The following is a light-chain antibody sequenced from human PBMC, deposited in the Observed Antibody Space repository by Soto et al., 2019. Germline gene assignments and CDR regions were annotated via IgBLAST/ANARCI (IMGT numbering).Light chain of an antibody. V-gene: IGKV1-5*03. Sequence: DIQMTQSPSTLSASVGDRVIITCRASQSISSWLAWYQQKPGTAPKLLIYKASTLQSGVPSRFSGSGSGTEFTLTISSLQPDDSATYYCQQYSDNWTFGQGTKVDIK. CDR2: KAS. CDR1: QSISSW. J-gene: IGKJ1*01. CDR3: QQYSDNWT.